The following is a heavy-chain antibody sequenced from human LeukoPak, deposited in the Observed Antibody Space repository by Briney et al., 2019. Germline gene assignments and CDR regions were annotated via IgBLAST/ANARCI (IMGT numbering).Heavy chain of an antibody. D-gene: IGHD3-22*01. CDR3: ARHHVEYYYDSSGYWNAFDI. CDR1: GGSISSYY. Sequence: KPSETLSLTCTVSGGSISSYYWSWIRQPPGKGLEWIGYIYYSGSTNYNPSLKSRVTISVDTSKNQFSLKLSSVTAADTAVCYCARHHVEYYYDSSGYWNAFDIWGQGTMVTVSS. V-gene: IGHV4-59*08. J-gene: IGHJ3*02. CDR2: IYYSGST.